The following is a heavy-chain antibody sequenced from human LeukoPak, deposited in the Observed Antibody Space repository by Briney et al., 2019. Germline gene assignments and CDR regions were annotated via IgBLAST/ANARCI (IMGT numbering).Heavy chain of an antibody. D-gene: IGHD6-6*01. CDR2: IYHSGST. J-gene: IGHJ5*02. V-gene: IGHV4-38-2*01. CDR1: GYSISSNYF. Sequence: SETLSLTCAVYGYSISSNYFWGWIRQSPGKGLEWIGSIYHSGSTYYNPPLKSRVTLSADTSNNQFSLRLISVTAADTAIYYCARSSNNWFDPWGQGTLVTVSS. CDR3: ARSSNNWFDP.